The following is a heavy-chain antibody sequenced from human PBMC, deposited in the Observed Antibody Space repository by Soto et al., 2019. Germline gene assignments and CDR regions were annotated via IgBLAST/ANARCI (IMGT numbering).Heavy chain of an antibody. D-gene: IGHD3-10*01. CDR3: ANTASMTMRDGFDH. V-gene: IGHV3-23*01. J-gene: IGHJ4*02. Sequence: EVQVLESGGGLVQPGGSLRLSCAASGFTFSSYAMSWVRQAPGQGLDWVSAISGSGSNPYYADSVKGRFTISRDNSKNTLYMRMNSLKAEDPALYYCANTASMTMRDGFDHWGQGTLVTVSS. CDR2: ISGSGSNP. CDR1: GFTFSSYA.